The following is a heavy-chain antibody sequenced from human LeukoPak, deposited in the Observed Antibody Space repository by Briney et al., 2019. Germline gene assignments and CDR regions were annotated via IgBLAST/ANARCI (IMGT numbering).Heavy chain of an antibody. J-gene: IGHJ6*02. CDR2: VYYTGST. CDR1: GASISSFY. Sequence: KPSETLSLTCTVSGASISSFYWSWIRQSPGKGLEVIGYVYYTGSTNYTPSLESRVTISLDTSKNEFSLKMSSVTAADTAVYYCARVPVYYGMDVWGQGTTVTVSS. V-gene: IGHV4-59*01. CDR3: ARVPVYYGMDV.